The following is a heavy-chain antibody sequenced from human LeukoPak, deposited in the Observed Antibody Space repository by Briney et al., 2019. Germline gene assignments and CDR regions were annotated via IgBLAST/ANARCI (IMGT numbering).Heavy chain of an antibody. J-gene: IGHJ5*02. Sequence: SETPSLTCTVSGGSISSYYWSWIRQPPGKGLEWIGYIYYSGSTNYNPSLKSRVTISVDTSKNQFSLKLSSVTAADTAVYYCARRSDGYNLWGQGTLVTVSS. D-gene: IGHD5-24*01. CDR1: GGSISSYY. V-gene: IGHV4-59*01. CDR2: IYYSGST. CDR3: ARRSDGYNL.